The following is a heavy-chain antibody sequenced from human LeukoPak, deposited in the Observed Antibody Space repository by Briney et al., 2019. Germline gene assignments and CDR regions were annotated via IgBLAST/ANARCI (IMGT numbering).Heavy chain of an antibody. J-gene: IGHJ4*02. CDR2: ISGSGGST. CDR3: AKDQIPTMIVVVITPFDY. V-gene: IGHV3-23*01. CDR1: GFTFSSHD. Sequence: QLRRPLRLPSTTSGFTFSSHDMRCVRQAPGKGLDWVSAISGSGGSTYHADSVKGRFTISRDNSKNTLYLQMNSLRAEDTAVYYCAKDQIPTMIVVVITPFDYWGQGTLVTVSS. D-gene: IGHD3-22*01.